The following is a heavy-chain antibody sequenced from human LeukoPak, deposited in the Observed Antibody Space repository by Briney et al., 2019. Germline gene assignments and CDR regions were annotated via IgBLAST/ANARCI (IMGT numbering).Heavy chain of an antibody. D-gene: IGHD3-10*01. Sequence: GGSLRLPCAASGFTFSVYAMTWVRQAPGKGLEWVSQISGSGSSSYYADSVKGRFTISRENSKNTLYLQMNSLRVEDTAVYYCAKDQSYGSGSYYIPSDYWGQGTLVTVSS. CDR2: ISGSGSSS. CDR1: GFTFSVYA. CDR3: AKDQSYGSGSYYIPSDY. V-gene: IGHV3-23*01. J-gene: IGHJ4*02.